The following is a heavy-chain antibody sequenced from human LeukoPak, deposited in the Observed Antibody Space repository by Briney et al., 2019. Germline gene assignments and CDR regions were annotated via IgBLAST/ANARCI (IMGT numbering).Heavy chain of an antibody. Sequence: PSETLSLTCAVYGGSFSGYYWSWIRQPPGKGLEWIGEINHSGSTNYNPSLKSRVTISVDTSKNQFSLKLSSVTAADTAVYYCVRGRVEMASSPLTDAFDIWGQGTMVTVSS. D-gene: IGHD5-24*01. J-gene: IGHJ3*02. V-gene: IGHV4-34*01. CDR3: VRGRVEMASSPLTDAFDI. CDR1: GGSFSGYY. CDR2: INHSGST.